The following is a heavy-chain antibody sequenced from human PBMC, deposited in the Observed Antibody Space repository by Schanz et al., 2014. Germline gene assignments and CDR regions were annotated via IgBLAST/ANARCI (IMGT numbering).Heavy chain of an antibody. CDR2: ILGLASTT. CDR3: ARGRPAYYFDD. J-gene: IGHJ4*02. Sequence: EVQLLESGGGLVQPGGSLRLSCAASGFTFSTSAMSWVRQDPGKGLEWVSAILGLASTTYYADSVKGRFTISRDNSKSTLNQQMNSLRAEDKAGDCCARGRPAYYFDDWGQGTLVTVSS. CDR1: GFTFSTSA. V-gene: IGHV3-23*01.